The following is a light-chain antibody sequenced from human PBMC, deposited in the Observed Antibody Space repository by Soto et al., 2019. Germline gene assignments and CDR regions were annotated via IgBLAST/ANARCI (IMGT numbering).Light chain of an antibody. CDR2: DNT. V-gene: IGLV1-40*01. Sequence: QSVLTQPPSVSGAPGQRVTISCTGSRSNIGAGYDVHWYQQVPGTAPKLLIYDNTNRPSGVPDRFSGSNSGTSASLAITGLQADDEADYYCQSYDNSLSGVVFGGGTQLTVL. J-gene: IGLJ2*01. CDR3: QSYDNSLSGVV. CDR1: RSNIGAGYD.